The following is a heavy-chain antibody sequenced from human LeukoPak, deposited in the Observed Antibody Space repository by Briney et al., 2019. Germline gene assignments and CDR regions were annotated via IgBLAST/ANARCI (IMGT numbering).Heavy chain of an antibody. Sequence: GGSLRLSCAASGFTFSSYAMSWVRQAPGKGLEWVSAISGSGGSTYYADSVKGRFTISRDNSENTLYLQMNSLRAEDTAVYYCANLEIVGATGRDYWGQGTLVTVSS. CDR1: GFTFSSYA. J-gene: IGHJ4*02. CDR3: ANLEIVGATGRDY. CDR2: ISGSGGST. V-gene: IGHV3-23*01. D-gene: IGHD1-26*01.